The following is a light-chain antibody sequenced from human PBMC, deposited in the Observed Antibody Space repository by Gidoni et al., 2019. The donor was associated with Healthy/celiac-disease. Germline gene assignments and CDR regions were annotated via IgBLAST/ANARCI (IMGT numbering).Light chain of an antibody. J-gene: IGKJ5*01. V-gene: IGKV3-20*01. CDR3: QQYGSSPPIT. CDR1: QSVSSSY. CDR2: GAS. Sequence: IVLTQSPGTLSLSPVERATLSCSASQSVSSSYLAWYQQKPGQAPRLLIYGASSRATGIPDRFSVSGSGTDFTLTISRLEPEDFAVYYCQQYGSSPPITFGQGTRLEIK.